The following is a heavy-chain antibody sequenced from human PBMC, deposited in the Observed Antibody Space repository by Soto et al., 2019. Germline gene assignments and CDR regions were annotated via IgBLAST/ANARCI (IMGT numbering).Heavy chain of an antibody. CDR3: AWFSGIISLLCALDI. Sequence: ASVKVSCKASGYTFTSYDINWLRQATGQGLEWMGWMNPNSGNTGYAQKFQGRVTMTRNTSISTAYMELSSLSSEDTTVYYCAWFSGIISLLCALDIWGDLTIVT. V-gene: IGHV1-8*01. J-gene: IGHJ3*02. CDR2: MNPNSGNT. CDR1: GYTFTSYD. D-gene: IGHD2-21*01.